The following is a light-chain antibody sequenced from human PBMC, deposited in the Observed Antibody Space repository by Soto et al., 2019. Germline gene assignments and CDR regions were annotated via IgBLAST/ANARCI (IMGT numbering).Light chain of an antibody. J-gene: IGLJ1*01. Sequence: QSVLTQPASVSGSPGQSITISCTGTNSDVGGHNYVSWYQHHPGKAPKLMIYEVSNRPSGVSNRFSGSKSGNTASLTISGRQAEDEADYHCSSFSSTSTLYVFGTGTKLTVL. CDR3: SSFSSTSTLYV. CDR2: EVS. CDR1: NSDVGGHNY. V-gene: IGLV2-14*01.